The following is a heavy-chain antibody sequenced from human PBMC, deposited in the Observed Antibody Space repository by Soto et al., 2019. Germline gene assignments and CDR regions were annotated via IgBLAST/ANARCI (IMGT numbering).Heavy chain of an antibody. J-gene: IGHJ6*02. CDR2: INWNGGST. Sequence: GGSLRLSCAASGFTFDDYGMSWVRQAPGKGLEWVSGINWNGGSTGYADSVKGRFTISRDNAKNSLYLQMISLRAEDTALYYCARLQRSMYGDYYGMDVWGQGTTVTVS. CDR3: ARLQRSMYGDYYGMDV. D-gene: IGHD4-17*01. V-gene: IGHV3-20*04. CDR1: GFTFDDYG.